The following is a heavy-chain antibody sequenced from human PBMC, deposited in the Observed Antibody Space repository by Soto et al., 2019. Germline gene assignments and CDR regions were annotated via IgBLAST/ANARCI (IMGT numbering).Heavy chain of an antibody. V-gene: IGHV3-30*18. Sequence: PGGSLRLSCAASGFTFSSYGMHWVRQAPGKGLEWVAVISYDGSNKYYADSVKGRFTISRDNSKNTLYLQMNSLRAEDTAVYYCAKPVKNYYFDYWGQGTLVTVSS. D-gene: IGHD1-7*01. CDR1: GFTFSSYG. CDR3: AKPVKNYYFDY. J-gene: IGHJ4*02. CDR2: ISYDGSNK.